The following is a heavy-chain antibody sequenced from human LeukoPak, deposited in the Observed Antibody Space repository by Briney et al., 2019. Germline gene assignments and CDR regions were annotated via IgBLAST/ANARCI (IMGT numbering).Heavy chain of an antibody. CDR3: ARVWDYYYGTDV. V-gene: IGHV1-69*04. Sequence: ASVKVSCKASGGTFSSYAISWVQQAPGQGLEWMGRIIPILGIANYAQKFQGRVTITADKSTSTAYMELSSLRSEDTAVYYCARVWDYYYGTDVWGQGTTVTVSS. J-gene: IGHJ6*02. CDR2: IIPILGIA. CDR1: GGTFSSYA. D-gene: IGHD3-16*01.